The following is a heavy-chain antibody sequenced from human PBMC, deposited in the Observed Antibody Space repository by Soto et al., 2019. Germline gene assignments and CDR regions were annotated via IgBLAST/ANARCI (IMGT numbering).Heavy chain of an antibody. CDR1: GGSISSGAYY. Sequence: SETLSLTCTVSGGSISSGAYYWSWIRQHPGKGLEWTGYIYYSGSTYYNPSLKSRVTISVDTSKNQFSLKLSSVTAADTAVYYCARDRVLRYFDFGLHSLDYGRQGTLVPVCS. D-gene: IGHD3-9*01. CDR3: ARDRVLRYFDFGLHSLDY. CDR2: IYYSGST. J-gene: IGHJ4*02. V-gene: IGHV4-31*03.